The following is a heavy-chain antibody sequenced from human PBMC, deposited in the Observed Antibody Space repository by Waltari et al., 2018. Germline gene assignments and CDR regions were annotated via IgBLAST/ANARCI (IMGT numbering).Heavy chain of an antibody. CDR2: INPHSGGT. D-gene: IGHD6-13*01. CDR3: AGEGIAAAGPPDY. V-gene: IGHV1-2*06. Sequence: QVQLVQSGAEVKKPGASVKVSCKASGYTFTGYYMHWVRQAPGQGLEWMGRINPHSGGTSYAQKFQGRVTMTRDTSISTAYMELSRLRSDDTAVYCCAGEGIAAAGPPDYWGQGTLVTVSS. J-gene: IGHJ4*02. CDR1: GYTFTGYY.